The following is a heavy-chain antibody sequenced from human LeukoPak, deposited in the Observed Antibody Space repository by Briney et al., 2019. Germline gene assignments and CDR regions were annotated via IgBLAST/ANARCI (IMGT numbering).Heavy chain of an antibody. D-gene: IGHD2-2*01. CDR2: INHSGST. J-gene: IGHJ4*02. CDR3: ARGQEDCSSTSCYSTLWDC. Sequence: MSSETLSLTCAVYGGSFSGYYWSWIRQPPGKGLEWIGEINHSGSTNYNPSLKSRVTISVDTSKNQFSLKLSSVTAADTAVYYCARGQEDCSSTSCYSTLWDCWGQGTLVTVSS. V-gene: IGHV4-34*01. CDR1: GGSFSGYY.